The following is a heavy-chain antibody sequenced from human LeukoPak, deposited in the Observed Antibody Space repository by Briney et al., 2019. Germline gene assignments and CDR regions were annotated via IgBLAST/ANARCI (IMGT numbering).Heavy chain of an antibody. D-gene: IGHD3-9*01. V-gene: IGHV4-34*01. J-gene: IGHJ4*02. CDR3: ASGHIAISNFDY. CDR1: GGSFSGYY. CDR2: INHSGST. Sequence: PSETLSLTCAVYGGSFSGYYCSWIRQPPGKGLEWIGEINHSGSTNYNPSLKSRVTISVDTSKNQFSLKLSSVTAADTAVYYCASGHIAISNFDYWGQGTLVTVSS.